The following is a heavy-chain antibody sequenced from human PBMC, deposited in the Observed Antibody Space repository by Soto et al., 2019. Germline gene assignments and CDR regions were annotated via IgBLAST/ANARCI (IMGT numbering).Heavy chain of an antibody. CDR3: AREEGYYDSSGYYYDMDV. CDR1: GGTFSSYA. Sequence: SVKVSCKASGGTFSSYAISWVRQAPGQGLEWMGGIIPIFGTANYAQKFQGRVTITADESMSTAYMELSSLRSEDTAVYYCAREEGYYDSSGYYYDMDVWGQGTTVTVSS. CDR2: IIPIFGTA. J-gene: IGHJ6*02. D-gene: IGHD3-22*01. V-gene: IGHV1-69*13.